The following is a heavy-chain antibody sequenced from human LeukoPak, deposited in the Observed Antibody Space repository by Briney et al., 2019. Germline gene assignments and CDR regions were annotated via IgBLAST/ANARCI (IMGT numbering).Heavy chain of an antibody. J-gene: IGHJ5*02. V-gene: IGHV3-66*02. D-gene: IGHD3-10*01. Sequence: PGGSLRLSCAASGFTVSNNYMSWVRQAPGRGLEWVSLIYGDGTTHYADSVTGRFTISRDNSKNTLYLQMNSLRAEDTAIYYCARDRAGTQAWVEFDPWGQGTLVTVSS. CDR1: GFTVSNNY. CDR3: ARDRAGTQAWVEFDP. CDR2: IYGDGTT.